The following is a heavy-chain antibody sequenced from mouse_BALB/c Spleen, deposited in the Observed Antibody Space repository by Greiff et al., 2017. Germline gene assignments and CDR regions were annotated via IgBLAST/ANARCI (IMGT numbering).Heavy chain of an antibody. J-gene: IGHJ4*01. CDR1: GFNIKDTY. CDR2: IDPANGNT. Sequence: VQLQQSGAELVKPGASVKLSCTASGFNIKDTYMHWVKQRPEQGLEWIGRIDPANGNTKYDPKFQGKATITADTSSNTAYLQLSSLTSDDTAVYYCARWLLAAMDYWGQGTSVTVSS. CDR3: ARWLLAAMDY. V-gene: IGHV14-3*02. D-gene: IGHD2-3*01.